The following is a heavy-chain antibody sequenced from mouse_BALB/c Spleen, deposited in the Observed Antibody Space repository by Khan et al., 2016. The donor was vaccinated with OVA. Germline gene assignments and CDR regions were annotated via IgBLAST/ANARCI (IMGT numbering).Heavy chain of an antibody. Sequence: QVQLKESGAELARPGASVKISCKASGYTFTSYTIHWIKQRPGQGLEWIGYINPSSGYTNYNQKFKDKATMTADKSSTTAYMQLSSLTSDDSAVYYWARDGAYYRNDGWFAYWGQGTLVTVSA. V-gene: IGHV1-4*01. D-gene: IGHD2-14*01. CDR2: INPSSGYT. CDR1: GYTFTSYT. J-gene: IGHJ3*01. CDR3: ARDGAYYRNDGWFAY.